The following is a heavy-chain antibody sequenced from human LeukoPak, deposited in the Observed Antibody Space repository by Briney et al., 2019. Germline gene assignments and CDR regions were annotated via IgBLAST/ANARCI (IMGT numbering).Heavy chain of an antibody. CDR3: ARARYCSSTSCRDAFDI. CDR1: GFAFSYYS. Sequence: PGGSLRLSCAASGFAFSYYSLCWVRQALGKGLEWVSSISSGSSYIFYADSVKGRFTVSRDNSKSTLYLQMNSLRAEDTAVYYCARARYCSSTSCRDAFDIWGQGTMVTVSS. V-gene: IGHV3-21*01. CDR2: ISSGSSYI. J-gene: IGHJ3*02. D-gene: IGHD2-2*01.